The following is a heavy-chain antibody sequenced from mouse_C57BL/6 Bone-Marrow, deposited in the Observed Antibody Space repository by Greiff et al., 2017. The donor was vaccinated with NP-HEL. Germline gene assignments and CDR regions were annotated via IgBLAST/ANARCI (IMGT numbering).Heavy chain of an antibody. D-gene: IGHD2-4*01. V-gene: IGHV1-81*01. CDR3: ERGEIYYDYDPWFAY. J-gene: IGHJ3*01. Sequence: VKVVESGAELARPGASVKLSCKASGYTFTSYGISWVKQRTGQGLEWIGEIYPRSGNTYYNEKFKGKATLTADKSSSTAYMELRRLTSEDSAVYFCERGEIYYDYDPWFAYWGQGTLVTVSA. CDR1: GYTFTSYG. CDR2: IYPRSGNT.